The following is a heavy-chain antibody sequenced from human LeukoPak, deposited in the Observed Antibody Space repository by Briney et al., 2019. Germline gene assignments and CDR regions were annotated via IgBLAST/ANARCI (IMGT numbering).Heavy chain of an antibody. Sequence: GGSLRLSCAASGFTFSSYSMNWVRQAPGKGLEWVSSISSSSSYIYYADSVKGRFTVSRDNTKNSLYLQMNSLRAEDTAVYYCAELGITMIGGVWGKGTTVTISS. CDR3: AELGITMIGGV. CDR1: GFTFSSYS. J-gene: IGHJ6*04. CDR2: ISSSSSYI. D-gene: IGHD3-10*02. V-gene: IGHV3-21*01.